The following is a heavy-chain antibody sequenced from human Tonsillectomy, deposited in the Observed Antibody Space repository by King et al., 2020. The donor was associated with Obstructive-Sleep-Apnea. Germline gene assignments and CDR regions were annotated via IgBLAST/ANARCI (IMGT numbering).Heavy chain of an antibody. CDR3: ALSSGATAPDDAFDI. V-gene: IGHV3-23*04. CDR2: ISVSGGST. Sequence: VQLVESGGGLVQPGGSLRLSCAASGFTFSSYAMSWVRQAPGQGLVWGSAISVSGGSTYYADSVKGRVTISRDNSKTPLYLQMNSLRAEDTDVYYCALSSGATAPDDAFDIWGQGTMVTVSS. CDR1: GFTFSSYA. J-gene: IGHJ3*02. D-gene: IGHD1-26*01.